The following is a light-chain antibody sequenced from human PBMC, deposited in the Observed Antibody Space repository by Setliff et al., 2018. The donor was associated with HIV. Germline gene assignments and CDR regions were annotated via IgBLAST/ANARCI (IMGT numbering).Light chain of an antibody. CDR2: SNN. CDR3: AAWDDSLNSPSV. Sequence: QSVLTQPPSASGTPGQRVTISCSGSSSNIGSNTVNWYQQLPRTAPKHPIYSNNQRPSGVPDRFSGSKSGTSASLAISGLQSEDEADYYCAAWDDSLNSPSVFGTGTNVTVL. V-gene: IGLV1-44*01. J-gene: IGLJ1*01. CDR1: SSNIGSNT.